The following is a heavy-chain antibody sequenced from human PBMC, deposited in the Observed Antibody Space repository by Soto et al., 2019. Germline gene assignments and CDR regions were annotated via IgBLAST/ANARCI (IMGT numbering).Heavy chain of an antibody. Sequence: QVQLLQSGAELKKPGASVKVSCKASGYIFTGYYMHWVRQAPGQGLEWMGWINPNSGDTNYTQKFQGWVNMTRDPSISTAYMELSRLRSDDTAVYYCATSRISIAVAGETEYYFDYWGQGTPVTVSS. V-gene: IGHV1-2*04. J-gene: IGHJ4*02. CDR2: INPNSGDT. CDR3: ATSRISIAVAGETEYYFDY. CDR1: GYIFTGYY. D-gene: IGHD6-19*01.